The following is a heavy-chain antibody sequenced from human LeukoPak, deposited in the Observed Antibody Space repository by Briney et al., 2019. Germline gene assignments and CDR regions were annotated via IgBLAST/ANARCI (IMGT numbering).Heavy chain of an antibody. J-gene: IGHJ4*02. CDR3: AKSGYNRFDY. D-gene: IGHD5-24*01. CDR2: ISYDGNNK. Sequence: GSLRLSCAASGFTFSSYAMHWVRQAPGKGLEWVAIISYDGNNKYYADSVKGRFTISRDNSKNTLYLQMNSLRAEDTAVYYCAKSGYNRFDYWGQGTLVTVSS. V-gene: IGHV3-30*04. CDR1: GFTFSSYA.